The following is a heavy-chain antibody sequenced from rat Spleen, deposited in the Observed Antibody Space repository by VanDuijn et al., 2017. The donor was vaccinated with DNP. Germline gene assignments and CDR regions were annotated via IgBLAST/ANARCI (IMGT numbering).Heavy chain of an antibody. D-gene: IGHD1-4*01. CDR1: GYTFATYY. Sequence: QVQLQQSGAELAKPGSSVKISCEASGYTFATYYITWMKQTTGQGLEYIGYINTGSGGTNFNEKFKGKATLTADKSSSTAFMHLSSLTPDDSAVYYCARRRLPYWYFDFWGPGTMVTVSS. CDR2: INTGSGGT. CDR3: ARRRLPYWYFDF. V-gene: IGHV1-43*01. J-gene: IGHJ1*01.